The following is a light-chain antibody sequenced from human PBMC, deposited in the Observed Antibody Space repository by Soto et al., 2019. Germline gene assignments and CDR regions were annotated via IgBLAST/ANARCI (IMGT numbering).Light chain of an antibody. Sequence: DIPVTQFPSTLSASVGDRVTITCRASQTINNFLAWYQQKPGKAPKVLIYDASRLKSGVPSRFSGSGSGTEFTLTISGLEPDDSATYSCQQYNTYYPTFDQGTKVEIK. CDR1: QTINNF. J-gene: IGKJ1*01. CDR3: QQYNTYYPT. CDR2: DAS. V-gene: IGKV1-5*01.